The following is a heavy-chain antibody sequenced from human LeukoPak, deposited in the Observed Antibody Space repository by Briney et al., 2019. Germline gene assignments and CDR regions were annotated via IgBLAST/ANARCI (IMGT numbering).Heavy chain of an antibody. J-gene: IGHJ4*02. CDR2: IGISDGST. D-gene: IGHD2-15*01. V-gene: IGHV3-23*01. Sequence: GGSLRLSCGASGLTFSNYAMTWVRQAPGKGLEWVSTIGISDGSTYNADSVRGRLTISRDNSKNTLYLQMNSLRAEDTAVYYCAKGGGGSSFDFWGQGTLVTVSS. CDR1: GLTFSNYA. CDR3: AKGGGGSSFDF.